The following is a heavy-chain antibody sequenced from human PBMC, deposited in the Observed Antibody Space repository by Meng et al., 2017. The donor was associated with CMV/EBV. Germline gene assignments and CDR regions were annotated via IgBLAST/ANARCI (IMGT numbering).Heavy chain of an antibody. Sequence: GESLKISCAASGFTFNTYAMNWVRQAPGKGLEWVSSLDSGYVFVYYADSVKGRFTTSRDNAKNSLYLQMNSLRAEDTAVYYCARAGYPDPFDYWGQGTLVTVSS. V-gene: IGHV3-21*01. CDR2: LDSGYVFV. CDR3: ARAGYPDPFDY. CDR1: GFTFNTYA. D-gene: IGHD3-16*02. J-gene: IGHJ4*02.